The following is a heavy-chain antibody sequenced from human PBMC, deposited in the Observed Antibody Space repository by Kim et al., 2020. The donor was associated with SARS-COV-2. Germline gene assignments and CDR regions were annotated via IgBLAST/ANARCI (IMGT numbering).Heavy chain of an antibody. J-gene: IGHJ6*02. CDR2: ISYDGSNK. CDR3: ANTLPNSAAAGVYGMDV. Sequence: GGSLRLSCAASGFTFSSYGMHWVRQAPGKGLEWVAVISYDGSNKYYADSVKGRFTISRDNSKNTLYLQMNSLRAEDTAVYYCANTLPNSAAAGVYGMDVWGQGTTVTVSS. V-gene: IGHV3-30*18. CDR1: GFTFSSYG. D-gene: IGHD6-13*01.